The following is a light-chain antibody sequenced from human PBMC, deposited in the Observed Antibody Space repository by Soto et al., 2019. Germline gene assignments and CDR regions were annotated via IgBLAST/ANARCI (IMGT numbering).Light chain of an antibody. J-gene: IGLJ2*01. CDR3: QTWGTGIQV. Sequence: QLVLTQSPSASASLGASVKLTCTLSSGHSSYAIAWHQQQPERGPRYLMKFNSDGSHNKGDGIPDRFSGSSSGAERYLTISSLQSEDEADYYCQTWGTGIQVFGGGTKLTVL. CDR1: SGHSSYA. V-gene: IGLV4-69*01. CDR2: FNSDGSH.